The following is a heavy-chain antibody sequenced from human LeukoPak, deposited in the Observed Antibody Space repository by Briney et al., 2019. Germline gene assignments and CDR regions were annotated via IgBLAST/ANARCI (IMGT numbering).Heavy chain of an antibody. J-gene: IGHJ4*02. CDR2: INHSGST. CDR3: ARGLGIAAAYYFDY. V-gene: IGHV4-34*01. D-gene: IGHD6-13*01. CDR1: GGSFSGYY. Sequence: PSETMSLTCAVYGGSFSGYYWSWIRQPPGKGLEWIGEINHSGSTNYNPSLKSRVTISVDTSKNQFSLKLSSVTAADTAVYYCARGLGIAAAYYFDYWGQGTLVTVSS.